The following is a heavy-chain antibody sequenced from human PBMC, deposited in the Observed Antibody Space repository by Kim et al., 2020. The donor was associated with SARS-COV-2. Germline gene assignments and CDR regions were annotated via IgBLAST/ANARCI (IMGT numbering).Heavy chain of an antibody. D-gene: IGHD1-7*01. CDR3: ARLGELYYYYYGMDV. Sequence: GESLKISCKGSGYTFTSYWIGWVRQMPGKGLEWMGIIYPGDSDTRYSPSFQGQVTISADKSISTAYLQWSSLKASDTAMYYCARLGELYYYYYGMDVWGQGTTVTVSS. V-gene: IGHV5-51*01. CDR1: GYTFTSYW. J-gene: IGHJ6*02. CDR2: IYPGDSDT.